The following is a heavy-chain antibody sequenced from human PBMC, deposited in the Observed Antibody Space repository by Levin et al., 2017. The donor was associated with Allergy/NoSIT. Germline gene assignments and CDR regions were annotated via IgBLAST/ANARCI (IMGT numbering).Heavy chain of an antibody. Sequence: GESLKISCAASGFTFRSYAMKWVRQAPGKGLEWVSTMSGSGGSTYYADSVKGRFTISRDNSKNMLVLQMNSLRAEDTAVYYCTEAPASIAARRRYLEYWGQGSLVTVSS. V-gene: IGHV3-23*01. J-gene: IGHJ4*02. CDR1: GFTFRSYA. CDR2: MSGSGGST. CDR3: TEAPASIAARRRYLEY. D-gene: IGHD6-6*01.